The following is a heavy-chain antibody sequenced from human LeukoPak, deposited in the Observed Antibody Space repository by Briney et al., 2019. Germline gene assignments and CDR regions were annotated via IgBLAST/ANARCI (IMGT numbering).Heavy chain of an antibody. D-gene: IGHD3-22*01. CDR2: ISSSSSYI. Sequence: GGSLRLSCAASGFTFSSYSMNWVRQAPGKGLEWVSSISSSSSYIYYADSVKGRFTISRDNAKNSLYLQMNSLRAEDTALYYCARPLDGSSGYWDYWGQGTLVTVSS. CDR1: GFTFSSYS. J-gene: IGHJ4*02. V-gene: IGHV3-21*04. CDR3: ARPLDGSSGYWDY.